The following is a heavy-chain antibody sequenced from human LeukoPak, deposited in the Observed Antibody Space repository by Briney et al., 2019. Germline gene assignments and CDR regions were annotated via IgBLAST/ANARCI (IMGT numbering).Heavy chain of an antibody. CDR3: ARHTAMVTGFDY. D-gene: IGHD5-18*01. CDR1: GGSISSSSYY. CDR2: IYYSGST. Sequence: SETLSLTCTVSGGSISSSSYYWGWIRQPPGKGLEWIGSIYYSGSTYYNPSPKSRVTISVDMSKNQFSLKLSSVAAADTAVYYCARHTAMVTGFDYWGQGTLVTVSS. V-gene: IGHV4-39*01. J-gene: IGHJ4*02.